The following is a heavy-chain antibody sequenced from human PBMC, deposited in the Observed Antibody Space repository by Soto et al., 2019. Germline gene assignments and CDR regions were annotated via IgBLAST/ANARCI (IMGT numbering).Heavy chain of an antibody. V-gene: IGHV4-30-4*01. D-gene: IGHD2-2*01. CDR2: IYYSGST. CDR1: GGSISSGDYY. J-gene: IGHJ5*02. CDR3: DRDLGRSRRYNWFDP. Sequence: SETLSLTCTVSGGSISSGDYYWSLIRQPPGKGLEWIGYIYYSGSTYYNPSLKSRVTISVDTSKNQFSLKLSSVTAADTAVYYCDRDLGRSRRYNWFDPWGQGTLVTVSS.